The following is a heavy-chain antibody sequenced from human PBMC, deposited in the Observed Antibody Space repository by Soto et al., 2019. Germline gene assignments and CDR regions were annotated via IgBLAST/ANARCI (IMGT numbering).Heavy chain of an antibody. J-gene: IGHJ3*02. CDR1: GASIRDYY. V-gene: IGHV4-59*12. D-gene: IGHD6-13*01. CDR3: TAERRQQLADYAAFDI. CDR2: IYYSGST. Sequence: SETLSLTCTVSGASIRDYYWSWVRQPPGKGLEWIAYIYYSGSTNYNPSLKSRVTLSVDTPKNQFSLKLSSVTAADTAVYYCTAERRQQLADYAAFDIWGQGTMVTVSS.